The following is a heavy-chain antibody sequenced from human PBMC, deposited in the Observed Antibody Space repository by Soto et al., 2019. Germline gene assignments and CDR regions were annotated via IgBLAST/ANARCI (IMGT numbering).Heavy chain of an antibody. CDR1: GGIFSSFT. CDR2: IIPIFDTP. CDR3: ATHGATTMARGAMKHYYYVMDV. Sequence: QVQLVQSGAEAGKPGSSVKVSCRASGGIFSSFTISWVRQAHGQGLEWLGGIIPIFDTPTYAQNFQGRVTITADKSTNTVYMELSSLRSEDTAVYYCATHGATTMARGAMKHYYYVMDVWGQGTTVTVSS. D-gene: IGHD3-10*01. J-gene: IGHJ6*02. V-gene: IGHV1-69*06.